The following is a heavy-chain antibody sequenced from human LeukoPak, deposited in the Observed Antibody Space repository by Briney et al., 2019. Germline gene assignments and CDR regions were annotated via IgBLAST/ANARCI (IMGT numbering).Heavy chain of an antibody. J-gene: IGHJ4*02. CDR1: GYSISSGYY. V-gene: IGHV4-38-2*01. Sequence: SETLSLTCAVSGYSISSGYYWGWVRQPPGKGLEWIGSIYHSGITYYKPSLKSRVTISVDTSKNQFSLKLSSVTAADTAVYYCARVRDSTGYYAPFDYWGQGTLVTVSS. D-gene: IGHD3-22*01. CDR2: IYHSGIT. CDR3: ARVRDSTGYYAPFDY.